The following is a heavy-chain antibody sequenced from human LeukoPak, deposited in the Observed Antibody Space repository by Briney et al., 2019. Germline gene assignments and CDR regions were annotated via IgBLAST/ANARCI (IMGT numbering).Heavy chain of an antibody. CDR3: ARHEDCSSTSCYGVDY. Sequence: GESLKISCKGSGYSFTSYWIVWVRQMPGKGLEWMGIIYPGDSDTRYSPSFQGQVTISADKSISTAYLQWSSLKASDTAMYYCARHEDCSSTSCYGVDYWGQGTLVTVSS. J-gene: IGHJ4*02. D-gene: IGHD2-2*01. CDR2: IYPGDSDT. CDR1: GYSFTSYW. V-gene: IGHV5-51*01.